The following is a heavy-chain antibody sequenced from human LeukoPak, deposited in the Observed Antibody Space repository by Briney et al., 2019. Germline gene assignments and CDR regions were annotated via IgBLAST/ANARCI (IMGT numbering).Heavy chain of an antibody. V-gene: IGHV4-31*01. CDR3: ARSGSYYHSSGYFRVDY. CDR2: IYYSGNT. CDR1: GDSINNGDYY. J-gene: IGHJ4*02. Sequence: SETLSLTCTVSGDSINNGDYYWSWIRHHPGEGLEWMGYIYYSGNTYYNPSLKSQVSISIDTSKNQFSLSLTSVNSADSAIYYCARSGSYYHSSGYFRVDYWGQGTRVTVSS. D-gene: IGHD3-22*01.